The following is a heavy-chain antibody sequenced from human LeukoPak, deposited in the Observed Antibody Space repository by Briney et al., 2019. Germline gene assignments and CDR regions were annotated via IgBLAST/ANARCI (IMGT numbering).Heavy chain of an antibody. CDR3: AKDTAAADIGYFQH. Sequence: PGGSLRLSCAASGFTFSSYGMHWVRQAPGKGLEWVAVISYDGSNKYYADSVKGRFTISRDNSKNTLYLQMNSLRAEDTAVYYCAKDTAAADIGYFQHWGQGTLVTVSS. CDR2: ISYDGSNK. D-gene: IGHD6-13*01. V-gene: IGHV3-30*18. J-gene: IGHJ1*01. CDR1: GFTFSSYG.